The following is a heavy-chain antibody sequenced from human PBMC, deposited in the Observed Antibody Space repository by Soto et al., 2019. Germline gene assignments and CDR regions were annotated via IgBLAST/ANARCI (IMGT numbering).Heavy chain of an antibody. CDR3: ARAHGDFWFDP. CDR1: GGSFSGYH. Sequence: VELQESGPGLAKPSETLSLTCTVSGGSFSGYHWAWIRQPPGKGLEWIGYIFDSGTTNFKSSLRGRVAISLDKFKNQFSLQLTSVTAADTAIYYCARAHGDFWFDPWGQGVLVIVSS. CDR2: IFDSGTT. J-gene: IGHJ5*02. V-gene: IGHV4-59*01.